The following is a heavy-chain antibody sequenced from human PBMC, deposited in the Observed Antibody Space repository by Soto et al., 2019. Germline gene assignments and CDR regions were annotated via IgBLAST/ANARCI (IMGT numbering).Heavy chain of an antibody. CDR2: IIPILGRA. CDR1: GGPFSSYH. J-gene: IGHJ5*02. CDR3: ANVGGTTSSNWFDP. D-gene: IGHD2-2*01. Sequence: QVQLVQSGAEVKKPGSSVKLSCKASGGPFSSYHISWVRQAPGQGLEWVGRIIPILGRANNAQHFQGRVTIPADPPTNTAYMQLSSPTSEYTPVYYCANVGGTTSSNWFDPWGHGTLVTVSS. V-gene: IGHV1-69*02.